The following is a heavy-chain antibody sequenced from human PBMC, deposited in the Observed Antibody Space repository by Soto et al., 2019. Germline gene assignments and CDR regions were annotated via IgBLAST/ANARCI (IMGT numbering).Heavy chain of an antibody. D-gene: IGHD4-17*01. J-gene: IGHJ3*02. CDR2: INPSGGST. CDR1: GYTFTSYY. V-gene: IGHV1-46*03. CDR3: ARDPYGDYEVNAFDN. Sequence: ASVKVSCKASGYTFTSYYMHWVRQAPGQGLEWMGIINPSGGSTSYAQKFQGRVTMTRDTSTSTVYMELSSLRSEDTAVYYCARDPYGDYEVNAFDNWGQGTMVTVSS.